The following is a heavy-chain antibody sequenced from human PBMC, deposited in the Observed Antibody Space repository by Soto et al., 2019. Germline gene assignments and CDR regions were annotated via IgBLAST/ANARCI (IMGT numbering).Heavy chain of an antibody. J-gene: IGHJ4*02. Sequence: EVQLLESGGGLVQPGGSLRLSCAASGFTFSSYAMSWVRQAPGKGLEWVSAISGSGGSTYYADSVKGRFTISRDNSKNTLYLQMNSLRAEDTAVYYCAKDSRWGSRSSTSSFVTGEVYWGQGTLVTVSS. CDR3: AKDSRWGSRSSTSSFVTGEVY. D-gene: IGHD2-2*01. CDR1: GFTFSSYA. V-gene: IGHV3-23*01. CDR2: ISGSGGST.